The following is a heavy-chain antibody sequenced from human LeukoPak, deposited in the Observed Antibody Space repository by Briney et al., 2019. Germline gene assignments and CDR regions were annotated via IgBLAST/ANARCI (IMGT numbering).Heavy chain of an antibody. D-gene: IGHD3-22*01. V-gene: IGHV3-23*01. Sequence: GGSLRLSCAASGFTFSSYAMTWVRQAPGKGLEWVSGISDSGGGTYYADSVKGRFTISRDNSKNTLYLQMNSLRAEDTALYYCARGQEYYYDSSAYSKFDFWGQGTMVTVSS. CDR2: ISDSGGGT. J-gene: IGHJ4*02. CDR1: GFTFSSYA. CDR3: ARGQEYYYDSSAYSKFDF.